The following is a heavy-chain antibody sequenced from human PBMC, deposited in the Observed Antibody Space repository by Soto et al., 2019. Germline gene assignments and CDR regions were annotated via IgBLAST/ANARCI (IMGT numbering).Heavy chain of an antibody. V-gene: IGHV3-53*02. CDR1: GLIVSTNY. J-gene: IGHJ3*02. CDR2: LYSGGST. D-gene: IGHD3-10*01. Sequence: EVQLVETGGGLIQPGGSLRLSCAASGLIVSTNYMNWVRQAPGKGLEWVSVLYSGGSTHYAGSVKGRFIISRDKSKNTLYLQMNSLRAEDPAVYYCARDRPGDEGDAFDIWCHGTRVTVSS. CDR3: ARDRPGDEGDAFDI.